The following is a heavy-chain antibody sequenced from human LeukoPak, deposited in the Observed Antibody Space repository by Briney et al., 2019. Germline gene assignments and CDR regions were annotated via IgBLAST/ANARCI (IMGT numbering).Heavy chain of an antibody. J-gene: IGHJ5*02. CDR1: GYTFTGHF. V-gene: IGHV1-2*02. CDR2: INPQSGGT. CDR3: ATTNYYDSSGYYLDWFDP. D-gene: IGHD3-22*01. Sequence: HGASVKVSCEASGYTFTGHFIHWVRQAPGQGLEWMGWINPQSGGTSHAQKFQGRVTMARDTSVRAAYMELSSLRSEDTAVYYCATTNYYDSSGYYLDWFDPWGQGTLVTVSS.